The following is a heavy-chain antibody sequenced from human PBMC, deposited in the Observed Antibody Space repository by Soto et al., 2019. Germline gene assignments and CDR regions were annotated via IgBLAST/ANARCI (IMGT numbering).Heavy chain of an antibody. V-gene: IGHV1-69*01. D-gene: IGHD1-26*01. CDR1: GGTFSSYT. Sequence: QVQLVQSGAEVKKPGSSVTVSCKASGGTFSSYTISWVRQAPGQGLGWMAGISPIFGTPIYAQKFQDRVTITAADSTMTAYMEMNRLTSEDTAVDYCARVVVGSRLSLDYWGQGTLVTISS. J-gene: IGHJ4*02. CDR3: ARVVVGSRLSLDY. CDR2: ISPIFGTP.